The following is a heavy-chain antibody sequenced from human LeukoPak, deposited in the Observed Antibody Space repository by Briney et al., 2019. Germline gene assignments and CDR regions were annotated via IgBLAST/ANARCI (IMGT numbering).Heavy chain of an antibody. CDR1: GFSFSSYD. D-gene: IGHD4-17*01. CDR3: AKGGVDY. V-gene: IGHV3-23*01. J-gene: IGHJ4*02. CDR2: ISRSGDST. Sequence: GGSLRLSCAASGFSFSSYDMSWIRQAPGKGLERVSAISRSGDSTYYTDSVKGRFTISRDNSRNTLSLQMNNPRAEDTAVYYCAKGGVDYWGQGTLVTVSS.